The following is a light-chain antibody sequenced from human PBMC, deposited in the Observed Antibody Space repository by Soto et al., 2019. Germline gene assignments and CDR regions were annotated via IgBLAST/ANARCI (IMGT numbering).Light chain of an antibody. CDR3: QQFASSPWT. J-gene: IGKJ1*01. Sequence: ETVLTQSPGTLSLSPGERATLSCRASQSVSSSHLTWYQKKPGQAPRLLIYGASSRATGIPDRFSGSGSGTDFTLTISRLEPEDFALYYCQQFASSPWTFGQGTKVEIK. CDR2: GAS. CDR1: QSVSSSH. V-gene: IGKV3-20*01.